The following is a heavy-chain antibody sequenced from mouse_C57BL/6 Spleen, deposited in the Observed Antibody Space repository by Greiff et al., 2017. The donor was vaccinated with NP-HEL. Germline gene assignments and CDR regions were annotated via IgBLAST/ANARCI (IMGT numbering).Heavy chain of an antibody. V-gene: IGHV2-4*01. CDR3: AKNYYYGSSAWFAY. CDR2: IWSGGST. J-gene: IGHJ3*01. Sequence: VQLQESGPGLVQPSQSLSITCTVSGFSLTSYGVHWVRQPPGKGLEWLGVIWSGGSTDYNAAFISRLSISKDNSKSQVFFKMNSLQADDTAIYYCAKNYYYGSSAWFAYWGQGTLVTVSA. D-gene: IGHD1-1*01. CDR1: GFSLTSYG.